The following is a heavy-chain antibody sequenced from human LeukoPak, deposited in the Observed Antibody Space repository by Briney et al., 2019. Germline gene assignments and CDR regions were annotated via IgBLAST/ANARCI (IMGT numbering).Heavy chain of an antibody. Sequence: GGSLILSCAAPVFNFSSYMMTWVRQAPGKGLGWVSYIRSSSSTIYYADSVKGRFTISRDNAKNSLYLQMNSLRAEDTAVYYCAREQQLGYYYYYYMDVWGKGATVTVSS. J-gene: IGHJ6*03. CDR2: IRSSSSTI. D-gene: IGHD6-13*01. CDR1: VFNFSSYM. V-gene: IGHV3-48*01. CDR3: AREQQLGYYYYYYMDV.